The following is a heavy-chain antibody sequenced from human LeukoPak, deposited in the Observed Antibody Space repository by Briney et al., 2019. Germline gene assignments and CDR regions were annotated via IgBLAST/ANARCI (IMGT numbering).Heavy chain of an antibody. CDR2: IYYSGST. CDR3: AREAPLAAAGTYS. J-gene: IGHJ4*02. D-gene: IGHD6-13*01. V-gene: IGHV4-31*03. CDR1: GGSISSGGYY. Sequence: SETLSLTCTVSGGSISSGGYYWSWIRQHPGRGLEWIGYIYYSGSTYYNPSLKSRVTISVDTSKNQFSLKLSSVTAADTAVYYCAREAPLAAAGTYSWGQGTLVTVSS.